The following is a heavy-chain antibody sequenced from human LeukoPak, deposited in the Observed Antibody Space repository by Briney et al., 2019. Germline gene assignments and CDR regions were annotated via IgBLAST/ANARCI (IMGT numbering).Heavy chain of an antibody. J-gene: IGHJ4*02. Sequence: QPGGSLRLSCAASGFTFSSYAMSWVRQAPGKGLEWVSAISGSGGSTYYADSVKGRFTISRDNSKNTLYLQMNSLRAEDTAVYYCAKDYFDEGSGYSQACSYWGQRTLVTVSS. CDR3: AKDYFDEGSGYSQACSY. V-gene: IGHV3-23*01. D-gene: IGHD3-22*01. CDR1: GFTFSSYA. CDR2: ISGSGGST.